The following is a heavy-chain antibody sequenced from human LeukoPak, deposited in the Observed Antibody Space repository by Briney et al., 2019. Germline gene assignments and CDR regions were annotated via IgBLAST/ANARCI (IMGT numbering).Heavy chain of an antibody. D-gene: IGHD3-22*01. Sequence: GESLKISCEGSGYSFTSYWIGWVSQMHGKGLEWMGIIYPGDSDTRYSPSFQGQVTISADKSISTAYLQWSSLKASDTAMYYCARLHRPHYYDSSGYFPNYFDYWGQGTLVTVSS. CDR2: IYPGDSDT. CDR1: GYSFTSYW. CDR3: ARLHRPHYYDSSGYFPNYFDY. J-gene: IGHJ4*02. V-gene: IGHV5-51*01.